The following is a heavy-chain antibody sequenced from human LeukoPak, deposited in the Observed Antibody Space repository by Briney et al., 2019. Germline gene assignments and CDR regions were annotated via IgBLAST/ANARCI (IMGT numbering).Heavy chain of an antibody. J-gene: IGHJ5*02. CDR1: GYTFTTYD. Sequence: ASVKVSCKASGYTFTTYDINWVRQATGQGLEWMGWMNPSSGNTGYAQKVQGRVTMSRDTSISTAYMELSGLRSEDTAVYYCARGRSSWYGANNWFDPWGQGTLVTVSS. V-gene: IGHV1-8*01. D-gene: IGHD6-13*01. CDR3: ARGRSSWYGANNWFDP. CDR2: MNPSSGNT.